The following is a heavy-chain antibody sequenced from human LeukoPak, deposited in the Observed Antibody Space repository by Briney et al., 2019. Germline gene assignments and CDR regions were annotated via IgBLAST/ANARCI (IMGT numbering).Heavy chain of an antibody. CDR2: INPSGGST. CDR3: ARVPTLLRRDGYNSALYFDY. CDR1: GYTFTSYY. Sequence: GASVKVSCKASGYTFTSYYMHWVRQAPGQGLEWMGIINPSGGSTGYAQKFQGRVTITTDESTSTAYMELSSLRSEDTAVYYCARVPTLLRRDGYNSALYFDYWGQGTLVTVSS. D-gene: IGHD5-24*01. J-gene: IGHJ4*02. V-gene: IGHV1-46*01.